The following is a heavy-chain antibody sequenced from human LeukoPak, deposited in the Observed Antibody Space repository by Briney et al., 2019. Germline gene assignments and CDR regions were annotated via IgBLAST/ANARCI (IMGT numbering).Heavy chain of an antibody. Sequence: GGSLRLSCEASGFTFSAYAMTWVRQAPGKGLEWVSLISGSGDSRYYADCVKGRFTISRDNAKNTLWLQMNSLRAEDTAVYYCAKGVTTVRIYYHGMDVWGQGTTVTVSS. D-gene: IGHD4-17*01. CDR3: AKGVTTVRIYYHGMDV. CDR1: GFTFSAYA. CDR2: ISGSGDSR. J-gene: IGHJ6*02. V-gene: IGHV3-23*01.